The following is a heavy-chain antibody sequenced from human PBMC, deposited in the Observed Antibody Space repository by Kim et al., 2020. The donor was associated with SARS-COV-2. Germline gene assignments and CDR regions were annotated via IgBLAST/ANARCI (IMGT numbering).Heavy chain of an antibody. CDR2: ISYDGSNK. V-gene: IGHV3-33*05. D-gene: IGHD4-17*01. Sequence: GGSLRLSCAASGFTFSSYGMHWVRQAPGKGLEWVAVISYDGSNKYYADSVKGRFTISRDNSKNTLYLQMNSLRAEDTAVYYCARDGPQPFLRDYYYGMDVWGQGTTVTVSS. CDR1: GFTFSSYG. CDR3: ARDGPQPFLRDYYYGMDV. J-gene: IGHJ6*02.